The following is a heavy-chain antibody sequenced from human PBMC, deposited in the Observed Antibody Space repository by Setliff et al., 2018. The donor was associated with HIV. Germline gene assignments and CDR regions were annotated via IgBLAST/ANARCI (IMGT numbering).Heavy chain of an antibody. J-gene: IGHJ4*02. Sequence: ASVKVSCKASGYTFTSYVMHWVRQAPGQRLEWMGWINAGNGNTKYSQKFQGRVTFTRDTSASTAYMELSSLRSEDMAVYYCARERDSNGYQFDYWGQGTLVTVSS. CDR3: ARERDSNGYQFDY. CDR1: GYTFTSYV. D-gene: IGHD3-22*01. CDR2: INAGNGNT. V-gene: IGHV1-3*03.